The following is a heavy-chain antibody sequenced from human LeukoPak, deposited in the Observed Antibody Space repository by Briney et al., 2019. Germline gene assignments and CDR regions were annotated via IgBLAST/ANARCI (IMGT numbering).Heavy chain of an antibody. CDR3: ARAGGDILTGYYANWFDP. CDR1: GFSFTSYE. Sequence: GGSLRLSCAASGFSFTSYEMNWVRQAPGKGLEWLSYISSGGDMKKYADSVQGRFTISRDNAKNSLYLQMNSLRAEDTAVYYCARAGGDILTGYYANWFDPWGQGTLVTVSS. J-gene: IGHJ5*02. CDR2: ISSGGDMK. V-gene: IGHV3-48*03. D-gene: IGHD3-9*01.